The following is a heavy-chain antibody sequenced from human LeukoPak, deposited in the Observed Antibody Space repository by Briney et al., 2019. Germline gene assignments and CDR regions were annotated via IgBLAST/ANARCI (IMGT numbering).Heavy chain of an antibody. J-gene: IGHJ4*02. CDR1: GFNFSSYA. V-gene: IGHV3-23*01. CDR2: ISGSGGST. CDR3: AKVGSGITGTTRGRYYFDY. Sequence: GGSLRLSCAASGFNFSSYAMSWVRQAPGKGLEWVSAISGSGGSTYYADSVKGRFTISRDNSKNTLYLQMNSLRAEDTAVYYCAKVGSGITGTTRGRYYFDYWGQGTLVTVSS. D-gene: IGHD1-7*01.